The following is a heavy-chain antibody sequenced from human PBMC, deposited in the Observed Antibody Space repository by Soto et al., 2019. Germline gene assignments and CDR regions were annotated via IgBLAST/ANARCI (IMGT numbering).Heavy chain of an antibody. V-gene: IGHV1-3*01. D-gene: IGHD6-19*01. CDR3: ARDIPGIAVADY. Sequence: VSVKVSCKASGYTFTSYAMHWVRQAPGQRLEWMGWINAGNGNTKYSQKFQGRVTITRDTSASTAYMELSSLRSEDTAVYYCARDIPGIAVADYWGQGTLVTVSS. CDR2: INAGNGNT. J-gene: IGHJ4*02. CDR1: GYTFTSYA.